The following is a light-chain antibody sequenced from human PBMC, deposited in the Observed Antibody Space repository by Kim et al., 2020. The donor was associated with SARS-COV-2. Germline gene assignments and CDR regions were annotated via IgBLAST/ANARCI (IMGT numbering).Light chain of an antibody. V-gene: IGKV1D-16*01. J-gene: IGKJ5*01. Sequence: AHVGDRVTITCRASQDISRWLAWYQQKPGTAPKSLIYTATRLESGVPSRFSGSGSGTYFTLTISSLQPEDFATYYCQQYESYPITFGQGTRLEIK. CDR1: QDISRW. CDR3: QQYESYPIT. CDR2: TAT.